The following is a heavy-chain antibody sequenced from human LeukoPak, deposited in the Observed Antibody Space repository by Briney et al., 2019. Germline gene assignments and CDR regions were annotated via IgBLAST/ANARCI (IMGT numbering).Heavy chain of an antibody. V-gene: IGHV4-59*01. CDR3: ASTMVRGVTAFDN. Sequence: SETLSLTCTVSGGSISSYYWSWIRQPPGKGLEWFGYIYYSGSTNYNPSLKSRVTISVDTSKNQFSLKLSSVTAADTAVYYCASTMVRGVTAFDNWGQGTMVTVSS. CDR1: GGSISSYY. CDR2: IYYSGST. D-gene: IGHD3-10*01. J-gene: IGHJ3*02.